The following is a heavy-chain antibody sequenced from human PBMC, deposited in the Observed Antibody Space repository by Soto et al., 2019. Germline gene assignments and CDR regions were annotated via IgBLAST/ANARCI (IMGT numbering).Heavy chain of an antibody. V-gene: IGHV3-30*18. D-gene: IGHD2-21*02. CDR1: GFTFSSYG. CDR2: ISYDGSNK. CDR3: AKDKVPVVVTAPFDY. Sequence: QVQLVESGGGVVQPGRSLRLSCAASGFTFSSYGMHWVRQAPGKGLEWVAVISYDGSNKYYADSVKGRFTFSRDKSKNTLYQKVKSLRAEDTAVYYGAKDKVPVVVTAPFDYWGKGTLVTVSS. J-gene: IGHJ4*02.